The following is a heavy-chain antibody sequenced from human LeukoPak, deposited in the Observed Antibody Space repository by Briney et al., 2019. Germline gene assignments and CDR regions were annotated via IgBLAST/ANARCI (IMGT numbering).Heavy chain of an antibody. CDR3: TRGIAVAGTHYYYYYGMDV. J-gene: IGHJ6*02. CDR2: IYHSGSPT. Sequence: PSETLSLTCTVSGGSISSHYWGWLRQPPGKGLEWIGYIYHSGSPTNYNPSLKSRVTISVDTSKNQFSLKLSSVTAADTAMYYCTRGIAVAGTHYYYYYGMDVWGQGTTVTVSS. CDR1: GGSISSHY. D-gene: IGHD6-19*01. V-gene: IGHV4-59*11.